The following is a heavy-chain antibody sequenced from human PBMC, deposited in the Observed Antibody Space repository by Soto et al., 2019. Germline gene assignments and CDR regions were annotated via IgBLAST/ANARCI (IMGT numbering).Heavy chain of an antibody. CDR3: AKDSKDGWNYVRSLTVFDY. Sequence: GGSLRLSCAASGFTFSSYAMSWVRQAPGKGLEWVSAISGSGGSTYYADSVKGRFTISRDNSKNTLYLQMNSLRAEDTAVYYCAKDSKDGWNYVRSLTVFDYWGQGTLVTVSS. V-gene: IGHV3-23*01. CDR2: ISGSGGST. CDR1: GFTFSSYA. D-gene: IGHD1-7*01. J-gene: IGHJ4*02.